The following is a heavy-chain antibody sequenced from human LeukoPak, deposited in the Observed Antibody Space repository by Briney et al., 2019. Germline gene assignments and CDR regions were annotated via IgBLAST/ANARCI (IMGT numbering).Heavy chain of an antibody. J-gene: IGHJ4*02. D-gene: IGHD5-12*01. Sequence: GASVKVSCKASGYTFTSYDMNWVRQATGQGLEWMGGIIPIFGTASYAQKFQGRVAITTDESTSTAYMELSSLRSEDTAVYYCARYSGYDYVGYFDYWGQGTLVTVSS. CDR2: IIPIFGTA. CDR1: GYTFTSYD. CDR3: ARYSGYDYVGYFDY. V-gene: IGHV1-69*05.